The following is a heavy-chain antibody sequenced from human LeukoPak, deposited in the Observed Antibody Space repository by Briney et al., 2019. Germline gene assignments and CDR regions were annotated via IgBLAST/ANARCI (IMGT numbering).Heavy chain of an antibody. CDR2: ISYDGSNK. Sequence: PGRSLRLSCAASGFTFRSYGMHWVRQAPGKGLEWVAVISYDGSNKYYADSVKGRFTISRDNSKNTLYLQMNSLRAEDTAVYYCAKVDYGGNEYYGMDVWGQGTTVTVSS. CDR1: GFTFRSYG. CDR3: AKVDYGGNEYYGMDV. J-gene: IGHJ6*02. D-gene: IGHD4-23*01. V-gene: IGHV3-30*18.